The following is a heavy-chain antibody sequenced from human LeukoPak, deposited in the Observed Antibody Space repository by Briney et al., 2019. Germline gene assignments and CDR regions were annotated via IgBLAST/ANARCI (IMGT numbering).Heavy chain of an antibody. J-gene: IGHJ6*03. V-gene: IGHV3-49*04. Sequence: GGSLRLSCTASGFTFGDYAMSWVRQAPGKGLEWVGFIRSKAYGGTTEYAASVKGRFTISRDDSKSIAYPQMNSLKTEDTAVYYCTSSDIVVVPAAIAGYPYYYYMDVWGKGTTVTVSS. CDR2: IRSKAYGGTT. CDR3: TSSDIVVVPAAIAGYPYYYYMDV. CDR1: GFTFGDYA. D-gene: IGHD2-2*01.